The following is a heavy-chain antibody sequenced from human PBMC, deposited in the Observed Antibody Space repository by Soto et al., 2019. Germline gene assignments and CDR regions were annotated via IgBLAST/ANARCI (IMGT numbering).Heavy chain of an antibody. CDR2: ISPAGSSI. CDR1: GFSFSIYS. CDR3: AKDRGGSGAFDI. J-gene: IGHJ3*02. D-gene: IGHD3-10*01. Sequence: EGQLVEFGGGLVKPGGSLRLSCAASGFSFSIYSYNWVRQAPGKGLEWLSYISPAGSSIYYADSVKGRFTISRDSARDSVYPQMNGLRAEDTAVYYCAKDRGGSGAFDIWGQGTMVTVSS. V-gene: IGHV3-48*01.